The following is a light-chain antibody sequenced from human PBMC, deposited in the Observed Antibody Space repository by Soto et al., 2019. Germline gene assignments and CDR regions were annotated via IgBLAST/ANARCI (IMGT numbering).Light chain of an antibody. Sequence: DMQMTQSPSSVSASVGDRVTITCRAGQAITTWLAWYQQRPGRAPNLLIYGASSLQSGVPSRFTGNGSGTDFTLTISSLQPEDFATYYCQQANSFPFTFGPGTKVDIK. CDR2: GAS. V-gene: IGKV1-12*01. CDR1: QAITTW. CDR3: QQANSFPFT. J-gene: IGKJ3*01.